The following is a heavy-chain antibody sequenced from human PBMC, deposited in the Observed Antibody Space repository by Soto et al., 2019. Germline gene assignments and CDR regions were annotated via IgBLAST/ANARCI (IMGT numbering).Heavy chain of an antibody. CDR2: ISYDGSNE. Sequence: QVQLVESGGGVVQPGRSLRLSCAASGFTFSTFTMHWVRQAPGKGLEWVAVISYDGSNENHADSVKGRFTISRDNSKNTLYLQMSSLRPDDTAVYYCARSHYDFWTGYPSDAFDFWGQGTMVTVSS. D-gene: IGHD3-3*01. J-gene: IGHJ3*01. CDR1: GFTFSTFT. V-gene: IGHV3-30-3*01. CDR3: ARSHYDFWTGYPSDAFDF.